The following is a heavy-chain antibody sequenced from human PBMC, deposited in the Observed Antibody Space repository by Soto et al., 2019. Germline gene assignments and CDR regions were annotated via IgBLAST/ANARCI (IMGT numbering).Heavy chain of an antibody. J-gene: IGHJ4*02. D-gene: IGHD2-21*02. CDR2: INAGNGNT. V-gene: IGHV1-3*01. CDR1: GYTFTSYA. CDR3: ARSIVVVTALDY. Sequence: ASVKVSCKASGYTFTSYAMHWVRQAPGQRLEWMGWINAGNGNTKYSQKFQSRVTITGDTSASTAYMELSSLRSEDTAVYYCARSIVVVTALDYWGQGTLVTVSS.